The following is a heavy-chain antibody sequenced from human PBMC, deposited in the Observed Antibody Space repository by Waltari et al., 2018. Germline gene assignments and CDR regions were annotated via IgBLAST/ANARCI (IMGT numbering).Heavy chain of an antibody. Sequence: EVQLVNSGGGLVQPGGSLRLSCAASDFFTDYWLDWVRQAPGKGLVWVSRMKTDGTSITYADSVKDRFTISRDSAKNTYYLQMNSLRAEDTAVYYCTRNPGYWGQGTLVTVSS. CDR1: DFFTDYW. J-gene: IGHJ4*02. CDR2: MKTDGTSI. V-gene: IGHV3-74*03. CDR3: TRNPGY.